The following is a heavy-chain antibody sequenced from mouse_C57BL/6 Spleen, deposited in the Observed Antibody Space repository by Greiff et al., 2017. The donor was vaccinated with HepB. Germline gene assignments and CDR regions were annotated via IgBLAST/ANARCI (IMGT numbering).Heavy chain of an antibody. V-gene: IGHV1-82*01. J-gene: IGHJ4*01. CDR3: ARGLDAMDY. CDR1: GYAFSSSW. Sequence: QVQLQQPGPELVKPGASVKISCKASGYAFSSSWMNWVKQRPGKGLEWIGRIYPGDGDTNYNGKFKGKATLTADKSSSTAYMQLSSLTSEDSAVYFCARGLDAMDYWGQGTSVTVSS. CDR2: IYPGDGDT.